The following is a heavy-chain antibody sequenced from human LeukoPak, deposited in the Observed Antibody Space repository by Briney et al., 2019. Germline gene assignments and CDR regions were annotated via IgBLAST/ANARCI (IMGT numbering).Heavy chain of an antibody. V-gene: IGHV3-23*01. J-gene: IGHJ4*02. CDR3: AKDRRPEGSYGYFDY. CDR1: GFTFNSNG. Sequence: GGYLRFSCAASGFTFNSNGMDWVRHAQGKGLEGILSISSSGGNTYYAVSVKGRFTISRDNSKNTLFLQMSNLRVEGTAVYYCAKDRRPEGSYGYFDYCGQGTLVTVSS. D-gene: IGHD5-18*01. CDR2: ISSSGGNT.